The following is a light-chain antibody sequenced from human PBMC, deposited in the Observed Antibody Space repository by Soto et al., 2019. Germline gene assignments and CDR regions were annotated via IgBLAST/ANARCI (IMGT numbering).Light chain of an antibody. CDR3: QQYYTAPYT. Sequence: EIVMTQSPGTLSVSPGERATLSCKASQHIGTNLAWYQQRPGQAPRLVIYAASSRATDIPARFTGRGSGTEFTLTISSLQTEDVAIYYCQQYYTAPYTFGQGTKLEIK. J-gene: IGKJ2*01. CDR1: QHIGTN. V-gene: IGKV3-15*01. CDR2: AAS.